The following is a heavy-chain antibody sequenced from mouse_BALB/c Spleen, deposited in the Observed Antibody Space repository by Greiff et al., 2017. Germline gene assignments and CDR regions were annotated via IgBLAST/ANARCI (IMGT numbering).Heavy chain of an antibody. J-gene: IGHJ2*01. Sequence: EVKLVESGGGLVKPGGSLKLSCAASGFAFSSYDMSWVRQTPEKRLEWVAYISSGGGSTYYPDTVKGRYTISRDNAKNTLYLQMSSLKSEDTAMYYCARHCTLDYWGQGTTLTVSS. V-gene: IGHV5-12-1*01. CDR3: ARHCTLDY. CDR2: ISSGGGST. CDR1: GFAFSSYD.